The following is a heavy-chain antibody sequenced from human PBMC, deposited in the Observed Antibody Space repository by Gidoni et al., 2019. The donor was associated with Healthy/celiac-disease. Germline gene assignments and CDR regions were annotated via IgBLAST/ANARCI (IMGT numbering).Heavy chain of an antibody. CDR1: GGSFSGYY. J-gene: IGHJ5*02. V-gene: IGHV4-34*01. CDR3: ARGTATLYEAWFDP. D-gene: IGHD2-15*01. CDR2: SNHSGST. Sequence: QVQLQQWGAGLLKPSETLSLTCAVYGGSFSGYYWSWIRQPPGKGLAWIGESNHSGSTNYNPSLKSRVTISVDTSKNQFSLKLSSVTAADTAVYYCARGTATLYEAWFDPWGQGTLVTVSS.